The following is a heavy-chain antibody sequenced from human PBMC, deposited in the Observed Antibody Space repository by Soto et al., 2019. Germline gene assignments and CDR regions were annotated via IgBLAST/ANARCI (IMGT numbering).Heavy chain of an antibody. J-gene: IGHJ4*02. D-gene: IGHD3-16*02. CDR2: ISKDGSNK. V-gene: IGHV3-30*18. CDR3: AKSKVSIILNIMGADYFDY. CDR1: GFTFTNYG. Sequence: PGGSLRLSCAASGFTFTNYGMHWVRQAPGKGLEWVAVISKDGSNKDYTDSVRGRFTISRDDSKNTLYLQMNSLRAEDTAVYYCAKSKVSIILNIMGADYFDYWGQGALVTVSS.